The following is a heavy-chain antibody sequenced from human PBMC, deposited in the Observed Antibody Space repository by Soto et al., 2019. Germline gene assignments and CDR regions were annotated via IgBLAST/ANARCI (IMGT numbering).Heavy chain of an antibody. CDR1: GFTFSTYA. V-gene: IGHV3-23*01. CDR2: ISGSGGSI. D-gene: IGHD1-1*01. Sequence: EVQLLESGGGLVQPGGSLRLSCAASGFTFSTYAMNWVRQAPGNGLEWVSAISGSGGSIHYADAVKGRFTISRDNSKNKLYLQMNRLGDEDTAVYYGVKGYGKGDVWGQGTTVTVSS. J-gene: IGHJ6*02. CDR3: VKGYGKGDV.